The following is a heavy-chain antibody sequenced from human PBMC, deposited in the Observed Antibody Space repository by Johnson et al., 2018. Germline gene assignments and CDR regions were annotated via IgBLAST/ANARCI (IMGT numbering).Heavy chain of an antibody. V-gene: IGHV1-69*01. J-gene: IGHJ6*02. CDR1: GGTFSSYA. CDR3: ARDSPVEIVLRDYGMDV. D-gene: IGHD2-8*01. Sequence: QVQLVQSGAEVKKPGSSVKVSCKASGGTFSSYAISWVRQAPGQGLEWMGGIIPIFGTANYAQKFQGRVTITADESPSTAYMELRRLRSEDTAVYYCARDSPVEIVLRDYGMDVGGQGTTVTVSS. CDR2: IIPIFGTA.